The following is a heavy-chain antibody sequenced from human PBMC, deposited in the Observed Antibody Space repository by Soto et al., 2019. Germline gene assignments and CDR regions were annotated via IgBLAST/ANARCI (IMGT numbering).Heavy chain of an antibody. CDR2: IIPVFGTA. Sequence: EASVKVSCKASGGPYNSFAISWVRQAPGQGLEWIGGIIPVFGTATYAQKFKGRVTITAEESTSTAYMGLSSLTSEGTAVYYCARFLGGAGSYYDGQNYNYYNGMDVWGQGTTVTVSS. CDR1: GGPYNSFA. CDR3: ARFLGGAGSYYDGQNYNYYNGMDV. D-gene: IGHD3-10*01. J-gene: IGHJ6*02. V-gene: IGHV1-69*13.